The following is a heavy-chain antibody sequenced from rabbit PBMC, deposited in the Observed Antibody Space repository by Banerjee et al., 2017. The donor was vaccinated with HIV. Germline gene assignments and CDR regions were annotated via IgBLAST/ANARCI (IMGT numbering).Heavy chain of an antibody. Sequence: QSLEESGGDLVKPGASLTLTCTASGFSFSSSYYISWVRQAPGKGLEWIAYIDTGSGSTYYASWAKGRFTISRSTSLNTVDLKMTSLTAADTATYFCTRSQVAGAWDLWGQGTLVTVS. J-gene: IGHJ4*01. V-gene: IGHV1S43*01. D-gene: IGHD4-1*01. CDR1: GFSFSSSYY. CDR3: TRSQVAGAWDL. CDR2: IDTGSGST.